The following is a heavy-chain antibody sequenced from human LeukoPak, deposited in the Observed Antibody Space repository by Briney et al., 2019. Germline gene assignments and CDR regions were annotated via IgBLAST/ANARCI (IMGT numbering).Heavy chain of an antibody. D-gene: IGHD3-16*02. V-gene: IGHV4-38-2*02. CDR3: ARERDDYVWGSYPLYSWFDP. Sequence: SETLSLTCAVSGYSISSGYYWGWIRQPPGKGLEWIGSIYHSGSTYYNPSLKSRVTISVDTSKNQFSLKLSSVTAADTAVYYCARERDDYVWGSYPLYSWFDPWGQGTLVTVSS. J-gene: IGHJ5*02. CDR2: IYHSGST. CDR1: GYSISSGYY.